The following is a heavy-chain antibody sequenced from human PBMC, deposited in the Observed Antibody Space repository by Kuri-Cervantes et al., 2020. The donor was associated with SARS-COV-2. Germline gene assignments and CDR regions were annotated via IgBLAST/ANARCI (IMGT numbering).Heavy chain of an antibody. CDR1: GFTFSNAW. D-gene: IGHD2-15*01. Sequence: GESLKISCAASGFTFSNAWMSWVRQAPGKGLEWVGRIKSKTDGGTTDYAAPVKGRFTISRDDSKNTLYLQMNSLKTEDTAVYYCTTVGCSGGSCYYYYYDMDVWGQGTTVTVSS. J-gene: IGHJ6*02. CDR3: TTVGCSGGSCYYYYYDMDV. CDR2: IKSKTDGGTT. V-gene: IGHV3-15*01.